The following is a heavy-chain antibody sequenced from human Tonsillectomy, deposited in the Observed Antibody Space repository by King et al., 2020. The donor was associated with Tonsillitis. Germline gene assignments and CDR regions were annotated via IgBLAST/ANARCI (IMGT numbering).Heavy chain of an antibody. CDR3: ARVISGSYRYYFDY. CDR2: ISVYSGNT. Sequence: VQLVESGVEVKKPGASVKVSCQTSGYTFTNDGITWVRQAPGQGLEWVGWISVYSGNTNYAQKLQGRVTKTADTSTSTAYMELRSLTSDDTAVYYCARVISGSYRYYFDYWGQGTLVTVSS. V-gene: IGHV1-18*04. J-gene: IGHJ4*02. D-gene: IGHD1-26*01. CDR1: GYTFTNDG.